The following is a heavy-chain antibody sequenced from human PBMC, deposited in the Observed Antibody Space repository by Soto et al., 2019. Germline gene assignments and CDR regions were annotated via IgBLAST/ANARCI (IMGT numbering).Heavy chain of an antibody. Sequence: QVQLVESGGGVVQPGRFLRLSCAASGFTFSSYGMHWVRQAPGKGLEWVAVIWYDGSNKYYADSVKGRFTISRDNSKNTLYLQMNSLRAEDTAVYYCARESSYGDYDHWGQGTLVTVSS. CDR2: IWYDGSNK. D-gene: IGHD4-17*01. CDR1: GFTFSSYG. CDR3: ARESSYGDYDH. J-gene: IGHJ5*02. V-gene: IGHV3-33*01.